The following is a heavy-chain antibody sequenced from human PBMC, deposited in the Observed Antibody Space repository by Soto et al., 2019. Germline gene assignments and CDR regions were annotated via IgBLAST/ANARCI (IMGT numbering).Heavy chain of an antibody. CDR2: ISYDGSNK. CDR3: XXXXXNCMDV. V-gene: IGHV3-30*03. J-gene: IGHJ6*02. Sequence: QVQLVESGGGVVQPGRSLRLSCAASGFTFSSYGMHWVRQAPGKGLEWVAVISYDGSNKYYADSVKGRFTISRDNSKNTLYXXXXSXXXXDTXXYXXXXXXXNCMDVWGQGTTVTVSS. CDR1: GFTFSSYG.